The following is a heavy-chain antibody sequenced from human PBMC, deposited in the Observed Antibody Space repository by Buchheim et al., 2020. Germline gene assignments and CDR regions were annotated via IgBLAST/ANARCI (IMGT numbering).Heavy chain of an antibody. CDR2: ISYDGSNK. CDR1: GFTFSSYG. J-gene: IGHJ4*02. Sequence: QVQLVESGGGVVQPGRSLRLSCAASGFTFSSYGMHWVRQAPGKGLEWVAVISYDGSNKYYADSVKGRFTISRDNSKNPLYLQMNSLRAEDTAVYYCAKAREDSSSFDYWGQGTL. D-gene: IGHD6-6*01. CDR3: AKAREDSSSFDY. V-gene: IGHV3-30*18.